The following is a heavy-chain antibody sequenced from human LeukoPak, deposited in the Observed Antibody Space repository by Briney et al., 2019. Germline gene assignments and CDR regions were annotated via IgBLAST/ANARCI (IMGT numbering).Heavy chain of an antibody. CDR1: GGSISSYY. J-gene: IGHJ3*02. D-gene: IGHD3-22*01. CDR3: ARDAPYYYDSSARSFDI. V-gene: IGHV4-4*07. CDR2: IYTSGGT. Sequence: PSETLSLTCTVSGGSISSYYWSWIRQPAGKGLEWIGRIYTSGGTNYNPSLKSRVTISVDKSKNQFSLKLSSVTAADTAVYYCARDAPYYYDSSARSFDIWGQGTMVTVSS.